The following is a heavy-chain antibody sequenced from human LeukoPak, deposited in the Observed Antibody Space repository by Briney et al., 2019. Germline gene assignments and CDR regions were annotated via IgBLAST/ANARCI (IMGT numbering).Heavy chain of an antibody. D-gene: IGHD3-22*01. CDR2: ISAYNGNT. CDR3: ARDPVQYDSSGYYLGY. Sequence: VASVKVSCKASGYTFTSYGISWVRQAPGQGLEWMGWISAYNGNTDYAQKLQGRVTMTTDTSTSTAYMELRSLRSDDTAVYYCARDPVQYDSSGYYLGYWGQGTLVTVSS. J-gene: IGHJ4*02. CDR1: GYTFTSYG. V-gene: IGHV1-18*01.